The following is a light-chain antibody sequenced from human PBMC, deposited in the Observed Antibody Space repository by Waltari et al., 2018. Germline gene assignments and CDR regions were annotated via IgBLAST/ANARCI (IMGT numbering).Light chain of an antibody. Sequence: DIVMTQSPDSLPVSLGERATSNCKSSQNILYSSNNKNYLAWYQQKPGQPPKLLIYWASTRESGVPDRFSGSGSGTDFTLTISSLQAEDVAVYYCHQYYSAPFAFGQGTKLEIK. V-gene: IGKV4-1*01. CDR3: HQYYSAPFA. CDR2: WAS. J-gene: IGKJ2*01. CDR1: QNILYSSNNKNY.